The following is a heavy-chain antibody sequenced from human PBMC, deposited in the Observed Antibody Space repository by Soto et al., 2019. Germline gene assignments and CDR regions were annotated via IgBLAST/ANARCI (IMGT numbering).Heavy chain of an antibody. CDR1: GFTFSSYA. CDR2: ISGSGGST. CDR3: AKDRRLLWFGEPDAFDI. D-gene: IGHD3-10*01. J-gene: IGHJ3*02. V-gene: IGHV3-23*01. Sequence: GGSLRLSWAASGFTFSSYAMSWVRQAPGKGLEWVSAISGSGGSTYYADSVKGRFTISRDNSKNTLYLQMNSLRAEDTAVYYCAKDRRLLWFGEPDAFDIWGQGTMVTVSS.